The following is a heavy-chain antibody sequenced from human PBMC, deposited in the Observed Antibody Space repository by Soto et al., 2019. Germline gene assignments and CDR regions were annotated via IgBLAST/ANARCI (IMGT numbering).Heavy chain of an antibody. CDR1: GFTFSDSY. D-gene: IGHD3-16*01. J-gene: IGHJ4*02. CDR3: GRGDGGGGDK. CDR2: ISGSGTYT. Sequence: QVQVVESGGGLVKPGGSLRLSCAASGFTFSDSYMSWIRQAPGKGLEWISYISGSGTYTNYADSVRGRFTISRDNAKKSMYLQMNSLRAEGTAGYYCGRGDGGGGDKWGQGTLVIVSS. V-gene: IGHV3-11*05.